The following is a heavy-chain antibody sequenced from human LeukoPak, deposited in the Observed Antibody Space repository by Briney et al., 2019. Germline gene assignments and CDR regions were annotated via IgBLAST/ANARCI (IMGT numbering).Heavy chain of an antibody. J-gene: IGHJ4*02. CDR3: TTAFRYCSGGSCSNYFDY. D-gene: IGHD2-15*01. V-gene: IGHV3-15*07. CDR1: GFTFSNAW. Sequence: GGSLRLSCAASGFTFSNAWMNWVRQAPGKGLEWVGRIKSKTEGGTTDYAAPVKGRFTISRDDSKNTLYLQMNSLKTEGTAVYYCTTAFRYCSGGSCSNYFDYWGQGTLVTVSS. CDR2: IKSKTEGGTT.